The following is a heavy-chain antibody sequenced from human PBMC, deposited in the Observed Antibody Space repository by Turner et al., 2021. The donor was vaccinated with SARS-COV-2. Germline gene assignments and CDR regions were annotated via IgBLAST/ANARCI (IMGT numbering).Heavy chain of an antibody. J-gene: IGHJ6*02. D-gene: IGHD3-3*01. CDR3: AREDDFWSGYHHYGMDV. CDR1: GFTFSSYN. V-gene: IGHV3-21*01. Sequence: EMQLVESGGGLVKPGGSLRLSCAASGFTFSSYNMNWVRQAPGKGLEWVSSISSTSSYIYYADSVKGRFTISRDNAKNSLYLQMNSLRAEDTAVYYCAREDDFWSGYHHYGMDVWGQGTTVTVSS. CDR2: ISSTSSYI.